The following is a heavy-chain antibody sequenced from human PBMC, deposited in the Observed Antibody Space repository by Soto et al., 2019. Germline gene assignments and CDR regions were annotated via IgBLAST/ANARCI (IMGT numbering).Heavy chain of an antibody. V-gene: IGHV4-30-2*01. CDR1: GGSIGGVGYS. CDR2: MYHSGTF. D-gene: IGHD3-10*01. J-gene: IGHJ5*02. CDR3: ARAQFYSGSGNYNNLMFDA. Sequence: SDTLSLTCAVSGGSIGGVGYSWSWIREPPGGGLEWIGYMYHSGTFLKSPSLKTRLTMSLDMSKNQFSLTLNSMTAADTAVYYCARAQFYSGSGNYNNLMFDAWGQGIQVTVS.